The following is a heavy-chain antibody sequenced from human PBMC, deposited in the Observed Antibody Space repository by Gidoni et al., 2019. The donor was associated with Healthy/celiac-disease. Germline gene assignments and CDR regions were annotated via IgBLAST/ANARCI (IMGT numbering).Heavy chain of an antibody. CDR1: GYSFTSYW. J-gene: IGHJ4*02. CDR3: ARRGINGTAWYYFDY. CDR2: IYPGDSDT. V-gene: IGHV5-51*01. D-gene: IGHD3-16*01. Sequence: GYSFTSYWIGWVRQMPGKGLEWMGIIYPGDSDTRYSPSFQGQVTISADKSISTAYLQWSSLKASDTAMYYCARRGINGTAWYYFDYWGQGTLVTVSS.